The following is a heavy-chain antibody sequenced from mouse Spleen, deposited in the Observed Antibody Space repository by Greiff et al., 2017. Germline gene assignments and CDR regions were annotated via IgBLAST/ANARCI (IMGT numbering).Heavy chain of an antibody. CDR2: IYPGSGST. CDR3: AREDYYGSSSPAWFAY. Sequence: VQLQQPGAELVKPGASVKMSCKASGYTFTSYWITWVKQRPGQGLEWIGDIYPGSGSTNYNEKFKSKATLTVDTSSSTAYMQLSSLTSEDSAVYYCAREDYYGSSSPAWFAYWGQGTLVTVSA. D-gene: IGHD1-1*01. V-gene: IGHV1-55*01. CDR1: GYTFTSYW. J-gene: IGHJ3*01.